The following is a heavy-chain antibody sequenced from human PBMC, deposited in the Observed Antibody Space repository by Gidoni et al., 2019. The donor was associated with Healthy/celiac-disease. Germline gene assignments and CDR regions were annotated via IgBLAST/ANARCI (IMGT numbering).Heavy chain of an antibody. CDR3: ARGGRRYYDCWSGYPASRAQYGMDV. CDR1: GGSFSGYY. D-gene: IGHD3-3*01. J-gene: IGHJ6*02. CDR2: INHSGST. V-gene: IGHV4-34*01. Sequence: QVQLQQWGAGLLKPSETLSLTCAVYGGSFSGYYWSWIRQPPGKGLEWIGEINHSGSTNYNPSLKSRVNISVDTSKNQFSLKLSSVTAADTAVYYCARGGRRYYDCWSGYPASRAQYGMDVWGQGTTVTVSS.